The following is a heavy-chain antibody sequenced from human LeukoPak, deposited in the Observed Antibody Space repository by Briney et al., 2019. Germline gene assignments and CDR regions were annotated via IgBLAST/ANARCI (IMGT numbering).Heavy chain of an antibody. J-gene: IGHJ4*02. CDR1: GFIFTNYF. Sequence: GGSLRLSCAASGFIFTNYFMSWVRQAPGKGLEWVTSIKHDGSEKYYVDSVRGRFTISRDNTMNSLYLQMSSLRAEDTAVYYCATDRGWRTSGYYLYYFEYWGQGTLATYSS. D-gene: IGHD3-3*01. CDR3: ATDRGWRTSGYYLYYFEY. CDR2: IKHDGSEK. V-gene: IGHV3-7*01.